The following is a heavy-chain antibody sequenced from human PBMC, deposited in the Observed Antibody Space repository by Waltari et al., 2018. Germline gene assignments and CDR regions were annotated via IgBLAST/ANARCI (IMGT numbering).Heavy chain of an antibody. Sequence: QLQLQESGPGLVKPSETLSLTCTVSGGSISSSSYYWGWIRQPPGKGLEWIGSIYYSGSTYYNPSLKSRVIISVDTSKNQFALKLSSVTAADTAVYYCARGNYDFWSGQRNWFDPWGQGTLVTVSS. CDR2: IYYSGST. CDR3: ARGNYDFWSGQRNWFDP. D-gene: IGHD3-3*01. V-gene: IGHV4-39*07. CDR1: GGSISSSSYY. J-gene: IGHJ5*02.